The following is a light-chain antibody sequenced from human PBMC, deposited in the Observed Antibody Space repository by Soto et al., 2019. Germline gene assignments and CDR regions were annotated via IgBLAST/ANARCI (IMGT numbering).Light chain of an antibody. CDR3: LQDYDYPFT. Sequence: AIQVTQSPSSLSASVGDRVTITCRASQDIRNDLGWYQQRPGKAPKLLIYAVSFLQSGVPSRFSGSGSGSDFTLTISSLQPEDFATYSCLQDYDYPFTFGGGTKVEIK. CDR2: AVS. J-gene: IGKJ4*01. CDR1: QDIRND. V-gene: IGKV1-6*01.